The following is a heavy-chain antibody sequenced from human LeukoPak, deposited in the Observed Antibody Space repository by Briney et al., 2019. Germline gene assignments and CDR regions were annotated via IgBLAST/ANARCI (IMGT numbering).Heavy chain of an antibody. CDR2: ISYDGSNK. J-gene: IGHJ6*02. V-gene: IGHV3-30*04. D-gene: IGHD2-15*01. CDR3: ARDSFRIMDV. CDR1: GFTFSSYA. Sequence: GRSLRLSCEASGFTFSSYAMHWVRQAPGKGLEWVAVISYDGSNKYYADSVKGRFTISRDNSKNTLYLQMNSLRAEDTAVYYCARDSFRIMDVWGQGTTVTVSS.